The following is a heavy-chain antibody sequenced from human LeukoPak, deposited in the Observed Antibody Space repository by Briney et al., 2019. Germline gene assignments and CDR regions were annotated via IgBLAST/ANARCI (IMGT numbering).Heavy chain of an antibody. D-gene: IGHD6-19*01. Sequence: SETLSLTCAVYGGSFSGYYWSWIRQPPGKGLEWIGEINHSGSTNYNPSLKSRVTISVDTSKNQFSLKLSSVTAADTAVYYCARRVIAVAERGDWFDPWGQGTLVTVSS. CDR1: GGSFSGYY. J-gene: IGHJ5*02. V-gene: IGHV4-34*01. CDR2: INHSGST. CDR3: ARRVIAVAERGDWFDP.